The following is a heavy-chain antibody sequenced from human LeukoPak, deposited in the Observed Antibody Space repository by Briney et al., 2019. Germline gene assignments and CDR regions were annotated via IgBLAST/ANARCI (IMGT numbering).Heavy chain of an antibody. J-gene: IGHJ4*02. CDR2: IRYDGSNK. Sequence: PGGSLRLSCAASGFTFSSYGMHWVRQAPGKGLEWVAFIRYDGSNKYYADSVKGRFTISRDNSKNTLYLQMNSLRPEDTAVYYCAKDSNWNDAFYFDYWGQGTLVTVSS. CDR1: GFTFSSYG. CDR3: AKDSNWNDAFYFDY. V-gene: IGHV3-30*02. D-gene: IGHD1-20*01.